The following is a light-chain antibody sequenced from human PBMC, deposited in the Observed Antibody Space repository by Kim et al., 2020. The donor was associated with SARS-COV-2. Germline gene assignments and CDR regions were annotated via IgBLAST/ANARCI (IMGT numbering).Light chain of an antibody. J-gene: IGLJ2*01. CDR1: NT. Sequence: NTVNWYQHLPGTAPKLLIYNNDLRPSGVPDRFSGSKSGTSASLAISGLQSDDEADYYCAAWDDRLSAVVFGGGTKVTVL. CDR2: NND. CDR3: AAWDDRLSAVV. V-gene: IGLV1-44*01.